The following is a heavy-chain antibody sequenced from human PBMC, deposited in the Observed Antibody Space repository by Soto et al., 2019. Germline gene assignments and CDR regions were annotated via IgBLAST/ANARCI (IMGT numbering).Heavy chain of an antibody. CDR2: INHSGST. D-gene: IGHD6-25*01. Sequence: SETLSLTCAVSGGSISSSYWWSWVRQPPGKGLEWIGEINHSGSTNYNPSLKSRVTISVDTSKNQFSLKLSSVTAADTAVYYCARRSAAGPWGQGTLVTVSS. CDR1: GGSISSSYW. J-gene: IGHJ5*02. V-gene: IGHV4-4*02. CDR3: ARRSAAGP.